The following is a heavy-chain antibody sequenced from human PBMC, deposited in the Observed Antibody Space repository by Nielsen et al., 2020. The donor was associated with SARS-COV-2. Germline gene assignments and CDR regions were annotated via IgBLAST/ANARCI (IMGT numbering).Heavy chain of an antibody. CDR3: ARESAHYYGMDV. CDR2: IIPILGIA. Sequence: SVKVSCKASGGTFSSYAISWVRQAPGQGLEWMGRIIPILGIANYAQKFQGRVTITADKSTSTAYMELSSLRSEDTAVYYCARESAHYYGMDVWGQGTTVTVSS. CDR1: GGTFSSYA. V-gene: IGHV1-69*04. J-gene: IGHJ6*02.